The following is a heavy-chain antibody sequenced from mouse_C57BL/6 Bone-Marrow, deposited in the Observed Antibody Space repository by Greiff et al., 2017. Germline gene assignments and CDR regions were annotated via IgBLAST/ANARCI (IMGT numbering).Heavy chain of an antibody. D-gene: IGHD4-1*01. CDR2: FYPRSGNT. V-gene: IGHV1-81*01. CDR3: ARAWVYARDY. Sequence: QVQLQQSGAELARPGASVKLSCKASGYTFTSSGISWVKQSTGQGLAWIGEFYPRSGNTYYNEKCKCKATLTADKYSSTAYMELRSLTSEDAAVFFWARAWVYARDYWGQGTSVTVSS. CDR1: GYTFTSSG. J-gene: IGHJ4*01.